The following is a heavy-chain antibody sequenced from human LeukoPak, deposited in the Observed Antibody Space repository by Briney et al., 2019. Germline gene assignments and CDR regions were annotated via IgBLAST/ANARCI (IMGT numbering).Heavy chain of an antibody. CDR1: RYTYTRYY. CDR2: INPNSDGK. D-gene: IGHD3-22*01. J-gene: IGHJ3*02. Sequence: SVKVSCKASRYTYTRYYIQGVRQAAGQGVEWMGWINPNSDGKNTAQKFQGRVSMNRDTSINKDYMEMRRLRSDGTAVYYCASGFMGYDRSGYYDDAFDIWGQGTMVTVSS. CDR3: ASGFMGYDRSGYYDDAFDI. V-gene: IGHV1-2*02.